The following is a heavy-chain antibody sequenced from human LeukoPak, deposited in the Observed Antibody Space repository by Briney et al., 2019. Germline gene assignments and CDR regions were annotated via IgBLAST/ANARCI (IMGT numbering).Heavy chain of an antibody. CDR1: GGSISSYY. Sequence: SETLSLTCIVSGGSISSYYWSWIRQPPARRLEWIGYISYSGSTNYSPSLKGRVTISVAPSKNHFSLNLTSVTAADTAVDYCARTTSTFDDWGQGTLVTVSS. D-gene: IGHD1-1*01. CDR3: ARTTSTFDD. CDR2: ISYSGST. J-gene: IGHJ4*02. V-gene: IGHV4-59*01.